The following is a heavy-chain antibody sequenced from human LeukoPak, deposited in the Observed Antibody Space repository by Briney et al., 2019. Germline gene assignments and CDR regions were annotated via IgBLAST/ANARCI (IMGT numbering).Heavy chain of an antibody. Sequence: SETLSLTCTVSGGSISSYYWSWIRQPPGKGLEWIGYIYYSGGTNYNPSLKSRVTISVDTSKNQFSLKLSSVTAADTAVYYCARAYCSGGSCYDYWGQGTLVTVSS. D-gene: IGHD2-15*01. CDR2: IYYSGGT. V-gene: IGHV4-59*01. J-gene: IGHJ4*02. CDR1: GGSISSYY. CDR3: ARAYCSGGSCYDY.